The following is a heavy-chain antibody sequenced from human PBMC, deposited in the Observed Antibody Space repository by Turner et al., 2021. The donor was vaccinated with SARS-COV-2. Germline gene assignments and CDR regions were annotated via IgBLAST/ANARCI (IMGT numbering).Heavy chain of an antibody. V-gene: IGHV1-69*08. J-gene: IGHJ6*02. Sequence: QVQLVQSGAEVKKPGSSVKVSCKASGDTFRSYTISWVRQAPGQGLEWMGRIIPILGIANYAQKFQGRVTITADKSTSTAYMELSSLRSEDTAVYYCARDEGEIAAAGIVYYYGMDVWGQGTTVTVSS. CDR2: IIPILGIA. CDR3: ARDEGEIAAAGIVYYYGMDV. D-gene: IGHD6-13*01. CDR1: GDTFRSYT.